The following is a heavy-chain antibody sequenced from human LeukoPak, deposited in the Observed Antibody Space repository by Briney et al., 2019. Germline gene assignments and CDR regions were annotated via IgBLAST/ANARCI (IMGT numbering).Heavy chain of an antibody. Sequence: AGGSLRLSCAASGFTFSSYAMSWVRQAPGKGLEWVSAISGSGGSTYYADSVKGRFTISRDNSKNTLYLQMNSLRAEDTAVYYCAKAGLVPSALLYYYHYMDVWGKGTTVTVSS. V-gene: IGHV3-23*01. CDR1: GFTFSSYA. J-gene: IGHJ6*03. D-gene: IGHD2-2*01. CDR2: ISGSGGST. CDR3: AKAGLVPSALLYYYHYMDV.